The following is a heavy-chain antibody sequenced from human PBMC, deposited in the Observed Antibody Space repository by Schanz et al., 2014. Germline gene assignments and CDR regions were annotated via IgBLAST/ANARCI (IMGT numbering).Heavy chain of an antibody. CDR3: ATASSPVREAGAGSSFHL. D-gene: IGHD6-13*01. V-gene: IGHV3-15*01. CDR2: IKSKTDGGTR. J-gene: IGHJ5*02. Sequence: VQLVDSGGGLVKPGGSLRLSCTASGFPFSDYFMAWIRQPPGKGLEWLGRIKSKTDGGTRDYAAPVKGRFTISRDDSQSTLYLQMNSLKIEDTAVYYCATASSPVREAGAGSSFHLWGQGTLVTVSP. CDR1: GFPFSDYF.